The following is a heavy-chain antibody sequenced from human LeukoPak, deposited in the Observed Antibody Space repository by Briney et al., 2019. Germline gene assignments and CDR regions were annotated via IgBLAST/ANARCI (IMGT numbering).Heavy chain of an antibody. J-gene: IGHJ5*02. D-gene: IGHD3-10*01. Sequence: PSETLSLTCAVYGGSFSGYYWSWIRQPPGKGLEWFGEINHSGSTNYNPSLKSRVTISVDTSKNQFSLKLSSVTAADTAVYYCARRVTMVRGVRVRGWFDPWGQGTLVTVSS. CDR3: ARRVTMVRGVRVRGWFDP. V-gene: IGHV4-34*01. CDR1: GGSFSGYY. CDR2: INHSGST.